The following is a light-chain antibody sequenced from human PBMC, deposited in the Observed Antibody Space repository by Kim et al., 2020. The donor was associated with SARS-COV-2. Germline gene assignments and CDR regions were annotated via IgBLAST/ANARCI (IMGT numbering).Light chain of an antibody. CDR1: ARGCDRKDR. V-gene: IGLV2-18*02. Sequence: SRTTPALGPARGCDRKDRCSWYQQPPATAPNLMIYEVTNRPSGVPDRFSGSKSGNTASLTISGLQAEDEADYYCCSYTSTRTRVFGGGTQLTVL. CDR2: EVT. CDR3: CSYTSTRTRV. J-gene: IGLJ2*01.